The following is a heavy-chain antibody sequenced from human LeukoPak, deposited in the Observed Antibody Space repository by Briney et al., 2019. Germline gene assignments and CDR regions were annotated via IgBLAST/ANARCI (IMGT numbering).Heavy chain of an antibody. J-gene: IGHJ6*02. CDR1: GFTFSSYS. CDR2: ISSSSSTI. Sequence: GGSLRLSCAASGFTFSSYSMNWVRQAPGKGLEWVSYISSSSSTIYYADSVKGRFTISRDNAKNSLYLQMNSLRAEDTAVYYCARDEYYDFWSGYYSPMDVWGQGTTVTVSS. D-gene: IGHD3-3*01. CDR3: ARDEYYDFWSGYYSPMDV. V-gene: IGHV3-48*04.